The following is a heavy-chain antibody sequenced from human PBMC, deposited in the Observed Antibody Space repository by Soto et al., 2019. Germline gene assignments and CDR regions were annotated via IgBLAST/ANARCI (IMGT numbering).Heavy chain of an antibody. Sequence: GGSLRLSCAASGFTFSSYGMHWVRQAPGKGLEWVAVIWYDGSNKYYADSVKGRFTISRDNSKNTLYLQMISLRAEDTAVYYCARQLNCTTAACQTGTRFNAMDVWGQGTTVTVSS. CDR2: IWYDGSNK. J-gene: IGHJ6*02. D-gene: IGHD2-8*01. CDR1: GFTFSSYG. V-gene: IGHV3-33*01. CDR3: ARQLNCTTAACQTGTRFNAMDV.